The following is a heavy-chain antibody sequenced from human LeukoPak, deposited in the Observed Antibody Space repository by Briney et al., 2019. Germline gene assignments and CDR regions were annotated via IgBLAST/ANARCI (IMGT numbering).Heavy chain of an antibody. Sequence: GGSLRLSCAASGFTFSSYVMTWVRQAPGKGLEWVSGISGSGSTTYYADSVKGRFTISRDNSKNTLYLQMNSLRGEDTAVYYCAKDPFPLRWGQGTLVTVSS. CDR1: GFTFSSYV. CDR2: ISGSGSTT. CDR3: AKDPFPLR. V-gene: IGHV3-23*01. J-gene: IGHJ4*02.